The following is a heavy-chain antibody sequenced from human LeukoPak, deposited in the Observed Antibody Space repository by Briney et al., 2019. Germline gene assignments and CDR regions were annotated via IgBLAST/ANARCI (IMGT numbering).Heavy chain of an antibody. CDR2: ISSSSSCI. J-gene: IGHJ4*02. CDR1: GFTFSSYS. V-gene: IGHV3-21*01. CDR3: ARDKGYNSAN. D-gene: IGHD5-24*01. Sequence: GGSLRLSCAASGFTFSSYSMNWVRQAPGKGLEWVSSISSSSSCIYYADSVKGRFTISRDNAKNSLYLQMYSLRPEDTAVYYCARDKGYNSANWGRGTLVTVSS.